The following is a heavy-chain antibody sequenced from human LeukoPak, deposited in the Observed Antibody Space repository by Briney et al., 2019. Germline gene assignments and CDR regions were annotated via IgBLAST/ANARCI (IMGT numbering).Heavy chain of an antibody. CDR3: ARYGLTAALDF. V-gene: IGHV3-7*01. Sequence: GGSLRLSCAASGFTFSSSWMSWVRQAPGKGLEWVANIKPDGSEKFHVDSVKGRFTISRDNSKSSLSLQMKSLRAEDTAVYYCARYGLTAALDFWGQGTLVTVSS. D-gene: IGHD2-21*02. CDR2: IKPDGSEK. CDR1: GFTFSSSW. J-gene: IGHJ4*02.